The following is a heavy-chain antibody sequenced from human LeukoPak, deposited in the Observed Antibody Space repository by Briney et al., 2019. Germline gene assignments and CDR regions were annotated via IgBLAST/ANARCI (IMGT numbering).Heavy chain of an antibody. CDR1: GFTFSSYG. CDR3: AKADYGSGTYGAFDY. J-gene: IGHJ4*02. D-gene: IGHD3-10*01. CDR2: ISGRGGRT. Sequence: PGGSLRLSCAVSGFTFSSYGMSWVRQAPGKGLEWVSAISGRGGRTYYADSVKGRFTISRDTSKNTLYLQMNSLRAEDTAIYYCAKADYGSGTYGAFDYWGQGTLVTVSS. V-gene: IGHV3-23*01.